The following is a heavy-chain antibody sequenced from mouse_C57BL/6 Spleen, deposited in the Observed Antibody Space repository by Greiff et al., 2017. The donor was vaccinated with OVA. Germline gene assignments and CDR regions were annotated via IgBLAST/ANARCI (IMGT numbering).Heavy chain of an antibody. D-gene: IGHD2-12*01. Sequence: QVHVKQSGAELVRPGASVTLSCKASGYTFTDYEMHWVKQTPVHGLEWIGAIDPETGGTAYNQKFKGKAILTADKSSSTAYMELRSLTSEDSAVYYCTRRELPRERGFAYWGQGTLVTVSA. J-gene: IGHJ3*01. CDR2: IDPETGGT. CDR1: GYTFTDYE. CDR3: TRRELPRERGFAY. V-gene: IGHV1-15*01.